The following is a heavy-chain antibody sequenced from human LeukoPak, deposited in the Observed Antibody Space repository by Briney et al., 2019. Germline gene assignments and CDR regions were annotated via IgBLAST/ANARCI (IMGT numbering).Heavy chain of an antibody. CDR2: IYTSGTS. Sequence: SETLSLTCTVSGGSISSGSYYWSWIRQPAGKELEWIGHIYTSGTSNYNPSLRSRVTISLDTSKNQFSLKLNSVTAADTAVYYCARALYWSGWTLVFDYWGQGTLVTVSS. CDR1: GGSISSGSYY. V-gene: IGHV4-61*09. J-gene: IGHJ4*02. CDR3: ARALYWSGWTLVFDY. D-gene: IGHD6-25*01.